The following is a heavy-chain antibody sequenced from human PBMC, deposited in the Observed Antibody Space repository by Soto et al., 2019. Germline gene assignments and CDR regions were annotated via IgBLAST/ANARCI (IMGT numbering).Heavy chain of an antibody. CDR3: ARIDVKSSYYEVGDNYYYYGMDI. V-gene: IGHV1-46*04. CDR1: GYTFTSYY. CDR2: INPSGKT. Sequence: ASVKVSCKASGYTFTSYYMHWVRQAPGQGLEWMGIINPSGKTKYAQRLQDRLTMTTDTSTSTAYMELRSLRSDDTAVYYCARIDVKSSYYEVGDNYYYYGMDIWGQGTTVTVSS. D-gene: IGHD3-22*01. J-gene: IGHJ6*02.